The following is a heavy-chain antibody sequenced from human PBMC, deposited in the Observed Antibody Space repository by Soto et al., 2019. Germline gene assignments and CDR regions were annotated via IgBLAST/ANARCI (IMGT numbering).Heavy chain of an antibody. CDR2: FIPISGTA. D-gene: IGHD2-2*01. V-gene: IGHV1-69*01. J-gene: IGHJ6*02. Sequence: QVQLVQSGAEVKKPGSSVKVSCKASGGTFSSYAISWVRQAPGQGLEWMGGFIPISGTANYAQKFKGRVTITADESTSTADMELRSLKSEATALYYWARSQGSSTSLEIYYYYYYGMDVWGQGTTVTVSS. CDR3: ARSQGSSTSLEIYYYYYYGMDV. CDR1: GGTFSSYA.